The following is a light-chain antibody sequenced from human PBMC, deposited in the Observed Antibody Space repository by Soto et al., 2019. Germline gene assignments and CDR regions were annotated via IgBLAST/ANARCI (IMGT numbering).Light chain of an antibody. CDR1: SSNIGAGFD. CDR2: GST. Sequence: QSVLTQSPSVSGAPGQRVTISCTGSSSNIGAGFDVHWYQQLPGTAPKLLIYGSTNRPSGVPDRFSGSKSGTSASLAVTGLQAEDEADYYCQSYDSSLSSVVFGGGTKLTVL. V-gene: IGLV1-40*01. J-gene: IGLJ2*01. CDR3: QSYDSSLSSVV.